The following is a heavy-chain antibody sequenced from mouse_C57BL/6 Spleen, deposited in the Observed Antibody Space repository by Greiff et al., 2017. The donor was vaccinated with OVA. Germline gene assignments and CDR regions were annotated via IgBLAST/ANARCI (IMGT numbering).Heavy chain of an antibody. V-gene: IGHV1-61*01. CDR1: GYTFTSYW. Sequence: QVQLKQPGAELVRPGSSVKLSCKASGYTFTSYWMDWVKQRPGQGLEWIGNIYPSDSETHYNQKFKDKATLTVDKSSSPAYMQLSSLTSEDSAVYYCARENYYGSTYYAMDYWGQGTSVTVSS. D-gene: IGHD1-1*01. J-gene: IGHJ4*01. CDR3: ARENYYGSTYYAMDY. CDR2: IYPSDSET.